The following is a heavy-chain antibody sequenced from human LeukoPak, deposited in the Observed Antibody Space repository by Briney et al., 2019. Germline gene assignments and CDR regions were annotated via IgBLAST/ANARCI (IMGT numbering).Heavy chain of an antibody. J-gene: IGHJ6*03. D-gene: IGHD6-13*01. CDR1: GGSISSYY. Sequence: SETLSLTCTASGGSISSYYWSWIRQPPGKGLGWIGYIYYSGSTNYNPSLKSRVTISVDTSKNQFSLKLSSVTAADTAVYYCAREGHSSSWYVPDYYYYYMDVWGKGTTVTVSS. CDR3: AREGHSSSWYVPDYYYYYMDV. CDR2: IYYSGST. V-gene: IGHV4-59*01.